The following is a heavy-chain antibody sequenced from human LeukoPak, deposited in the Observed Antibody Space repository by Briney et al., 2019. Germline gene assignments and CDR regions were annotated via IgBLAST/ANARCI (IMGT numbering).Heavy chain of an antibody. CDR3: AKAVGGTELASDFDY. V-gene: IGHV3-23*01. CDR1: GFTFSSYA. Sequence: GGSLRLSCAASGFTFSSYAMSWVRQAPGKGLEWVSAISGSGGSTYYADSVKGRFTISRDNSKNTLYLQMNSLRAEDTAVYYCAKAVGGTELASDFDYWGQGTLVTVSS. CDR2: ISGSGGST. J-gene: IGHJ4*02. D-gene: IGHD3-16*01.